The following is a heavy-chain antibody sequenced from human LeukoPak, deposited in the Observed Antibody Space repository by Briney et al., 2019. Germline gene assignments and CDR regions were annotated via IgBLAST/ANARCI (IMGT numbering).Heavy chain of an antibody. D-gene: IGHD2-21*01. CDR1: GYTFTSYY. J-gene: IGHJ6*02. Sequence: ASVKVSCKASGYTFTSYYMHWVRQAPGQGLEWMGIINPSGGSTSYAQKFQGRVTMTRDTSTSTVYMELSSLRSEDTAVYYCAREIGVRGIPKPPYYYYGMDVWGQGTTVTFSS. CDR2: INPSGGST. CDR3: AREIGVRGIPKPPYYYYGMDV. V-gene: IGHV1-46*01.